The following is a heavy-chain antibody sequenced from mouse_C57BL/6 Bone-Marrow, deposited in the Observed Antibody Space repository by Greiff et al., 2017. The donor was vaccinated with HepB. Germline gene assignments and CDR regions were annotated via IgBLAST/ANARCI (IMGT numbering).Heavy chain of an antibody. V-gene: IGHV5-4*01. CDR1: GFTFSSYA. Sequence: EVQRVESGGGLVKPGGSLKLSCAASGFTFSSYAMSWVRQTPEKRLEWVATISDGGSYTYYPDNVKGRFTISRDNAKNNLYLQMSHLKSEDTAMYYCAREVHSSGYLPWFAYWGQGTLVTVSA. CDR2: ISDGGSYT. CDR3: AREVHSSGYLPWFAY. J-gene: IGHJ3*01. D-gene: IGHD3-2*02.